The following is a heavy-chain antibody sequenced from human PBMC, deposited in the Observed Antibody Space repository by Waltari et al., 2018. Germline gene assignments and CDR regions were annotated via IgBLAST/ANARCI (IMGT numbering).Heavy chain of an antibody. Sequence: QVQLQQWGAGLLKPSETLSLTCAVYGGSFSGYYWSWIRQPPGKGLEGIGEINHSGSTNYNPSLKSRVTRSVDTSKNQFSLKLSSVTAADTAVYYCARPRGSGGIRFFDYWGQGTLVTVSS. V-gene: IGHV4-34*01. D-gene: IGHD2-15*01. CDR2: INHSGST. J-gene: IGHJ4*02. CDR3: ARPRGSGGIRFFDY. CDR1: GGSFSGYY.